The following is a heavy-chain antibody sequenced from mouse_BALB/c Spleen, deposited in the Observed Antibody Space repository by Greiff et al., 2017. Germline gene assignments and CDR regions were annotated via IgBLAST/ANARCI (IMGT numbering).Heavy chain of an antibody. CDR2: IRNKANGYTT. D-gene: IGHD4-1*01. CDR1: GFTFTDYY. Sequence: EVQLVESGGGLVQPGGSLRLSCATSGFTFTDYYMSWVRQPPGKALEWLGFIRNKANGYTTEYSASVKGRFTISRDNSQSILYLQMNTLRAEDSATYYCARDEGLTGAYAMDYWGQGTSVTVSS. CDR3: ARDEGLTGAYAMDY. V-gene: IGHV7-3*02. J-gene: IGHJ4*01.